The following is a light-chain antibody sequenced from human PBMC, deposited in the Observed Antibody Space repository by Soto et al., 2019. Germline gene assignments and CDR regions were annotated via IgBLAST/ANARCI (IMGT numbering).Light chain of an antibody. CDR2: DSN. Sequence: QSVLTQPPSVSAAPGQRVSISCSGSGSNIGSNSVCWYQQLPGAAPKLLIFDSNKRPSGSPDRFSGSKSGTSATLGISGLQTGDEADYFCATRDSDVSYVVFGGGTKLTVL. J-gene: IGLJ2*01. CDR3: ATRDSDVSYVV. CDR1: GSNIGSNS. V-gene: IGLV1-51*01.